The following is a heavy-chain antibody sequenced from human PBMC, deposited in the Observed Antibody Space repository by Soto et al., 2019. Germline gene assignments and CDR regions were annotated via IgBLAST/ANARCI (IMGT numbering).Heavy chain of an antibody. V-gene: IGHV3-48*02. CDR3: AEVGSGTCPPIYGLDL. Sequence: EVQLVESGGGLVQPGGSLRLSCAASGFTFSSHSMNWVRQAPGKGLEWVSYIVSSSSTKNYADSVKGRFTISRDNAKNSLYMRMDSLRDEDTGVYYCAEVGSGTCPPIYGLDLRGEGGTVTDS. J-gene: IGHJ6*02. D-gene: IGHD2-15*01. CDR1: GFTFSSHS. CDR2: IVSSSSTK.